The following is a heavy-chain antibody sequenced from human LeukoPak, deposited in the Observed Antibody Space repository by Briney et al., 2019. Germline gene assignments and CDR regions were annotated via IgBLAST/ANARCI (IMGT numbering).Heavy chain of an antibody. J-gene: IGHJ4*02. D-gene: IGHD6-19*01. CDR3: AKPSGWYGVWGTGFNY. CDR1: GYTFTSYY. Sequence: ASVKVSCKASGYTFTSYYMHWVRQAPGQGLEWMGIINPSGGSTSYAQKFQGRVTMTRDTSTSTVYMELSSLRSEDTAVYYCAKPSGWYGVWGTGFNYWGQGTLVTVSS. CDR2: INPSGGST. V-gene: IGHV1-46*01.